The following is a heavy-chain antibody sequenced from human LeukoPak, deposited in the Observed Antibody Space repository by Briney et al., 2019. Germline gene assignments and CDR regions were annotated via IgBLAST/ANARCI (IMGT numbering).Heavy chain of an antibody. CDR2: MSSDGRKE. D-gene: IGHD2-21*02. J-gene: IGHJ4*02. CDR3: SRDGDVTGETFDY. V-gene: IGHV3-30*01. CDR1: GFIFSSFA. Sequence: GRSLRLSCAASGFIFSSFAMHWVRQAPGKGLEWVAVMSSDGRKEHYADSVKGRFTISRDNSKSTLFLQMTSLRPEDTAVYCSRDGDVTGETFDYWGQGTLVTVSS.